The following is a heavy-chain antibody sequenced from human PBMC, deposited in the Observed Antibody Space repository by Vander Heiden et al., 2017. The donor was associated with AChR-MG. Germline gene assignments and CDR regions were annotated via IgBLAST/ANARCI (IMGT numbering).Heavy chain of an antibody. D-gene: IGHD3-3*01. J-gene: IGHJ6*03. CDR3: ARDLGGFWSGSHYYYYYMDV. V-gene: IGHV1-69*06. CDR1: GGTFSSYA. Sequence: QVQLVQSGAEVKKPGSSVKVSCKASGGTFSSYAISWVRQAPGQGLEWMGGIIPIFGTANYAQKFQGRVTITADKSTSTAYMELSSLRSEDTAVYYCARDLGGFWSGSHYYYYYMDVWGKGTTVTVSS. CDR2: IIPIFGTA.